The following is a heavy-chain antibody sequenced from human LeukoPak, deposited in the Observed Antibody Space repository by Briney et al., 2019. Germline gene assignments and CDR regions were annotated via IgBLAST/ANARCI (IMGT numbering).Heavy chain of an antibody. CDR3: ARVVYHGAAASYLFDI. J-gene: IGHJ3*02. Sequence: GGSLRLSCAASGFTFTRHAMHWVGQAPGKGPEGVSSIASSSSYMYYADSVMGRFTISRDNAENSLYVQMNTLRAEDTAMYYCARVVYHGAAASYLFDIWGQGTMVTVSS. V-gene: IGHV3-21*01. D-gene: IGHD1-14*01. CDR2: IASSSSYM. CDR1: GFTFTRHA.